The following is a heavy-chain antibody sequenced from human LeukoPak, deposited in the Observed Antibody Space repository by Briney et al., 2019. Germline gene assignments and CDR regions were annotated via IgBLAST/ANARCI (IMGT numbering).Heavy chain of an antibody. D-gene: IGHD3-10*01. CDR1: GFTFSSFS. CDR2: ISSSSSYI. CDR3: ARDSGAGGYFYYYYTDV. V-gene: IGHV3-21*01. Sequence: PGGSLRLSCAASGFTFSSFSMNWVRQAPGKGLEWVSSISSSSSYIYYADSVKGRFTLSRDNAKNSLYLQMSSLRADDTAVYFCARDSGAGGYFYYYYTDVWGKGTTVTVSS. J-gene: IGHJ6*03.